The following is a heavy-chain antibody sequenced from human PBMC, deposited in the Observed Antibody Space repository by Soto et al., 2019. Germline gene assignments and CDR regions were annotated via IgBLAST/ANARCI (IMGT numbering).Heavy chain of an antibody. Sequence: PSETLSLTCTVSGGSISSSSYYWGWIRQPPGKGLEWIGSIYYSGSTYYNPSLKSRVTISVDTSKNQFSLKLSSVTAADTAVYYCARHDLGYFYNWFDPWGQGTLVTVSS. CDR1: GGSISSSSYY. D-gene: IGHD2-15*01. CDR3: ARHDLGYFYNWFDP. J-gene: IGHJ5*02. V-gene: IGHV4-39*01. CDR2: IYYSGST.